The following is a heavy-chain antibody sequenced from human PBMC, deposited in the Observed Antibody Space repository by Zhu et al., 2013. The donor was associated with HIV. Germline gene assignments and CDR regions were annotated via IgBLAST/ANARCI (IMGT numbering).Heavy chain of an antibody. CDR3: ARDLGASCGVDNCYGAGLDV. Sequence: QMLLVQSGAEVQKPGASVTLSCKPSGYTFNNYYLHWVRQAPGQGLEWMGMIRPSGGPTTYAQNFQGRITLTRDTSTNTVFLELKSLTSDDTALYYCARDLGASCGVDNCYGAGLDVWGLGTMVTVST. J-gene: IGHJ3*01. CDR2: IRPSGGPT. D-gene: IGHD2-21*01. V-gene: IGHV1-46*02. CDR1: GYTFNNYY.